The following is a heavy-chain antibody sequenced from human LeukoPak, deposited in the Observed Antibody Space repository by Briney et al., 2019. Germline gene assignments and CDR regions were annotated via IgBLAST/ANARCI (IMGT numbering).Heavy chain of an antibody. D-gene: IGHD6-19*01. CDR3: ARDPGGYSSGWYDY. CDR2: ISSSSSYI. Sequence: GGSLRLSCAASGFTFSSYSMNWVRQAPGKGLEWVSSISSSSSYIYYADSVKGRFTISRDNAKNSLYLQVNSLRAEDTAVYYCARDPGGYSSGWYDYWGQGTLVTVSS. CDR1: GFTFSSYS. V-gene: IGHV3-21*01. J-gene: IGHJ4*02.